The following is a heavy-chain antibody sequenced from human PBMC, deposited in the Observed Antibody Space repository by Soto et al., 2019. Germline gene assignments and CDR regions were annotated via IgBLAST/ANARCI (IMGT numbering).Heavy chain of an antibody. CDR2: ISYDGSNK. D-gene: IGHD3-10*01. CDR3: AKDMVRGVIEGLGYFDY. CDR1: GFTFSSYG. Sequence: QVQLVESGGGVVQPGRSLRLSCAASGFTFSSYGMHWVRQAPGKGLEWVAVISYDGSNKYYADSVKGRFTISRDNSKNTLYLQMNSLRAEDTAVYYCAKDMVRGVIEGLGYFDYWGQGTLVTVSS. J-gene: IGHJ4*02. V-gene: IGHV3-30*18.